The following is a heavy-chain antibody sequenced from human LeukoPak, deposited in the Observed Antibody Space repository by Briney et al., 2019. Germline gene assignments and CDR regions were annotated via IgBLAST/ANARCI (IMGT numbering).Heavy chain of an antibody. J-gene: IGHJ5*02. Sequence: PGGSLRLSCAASGFTFSSYAMSWVRQAPGKGLEWVSVIGYSGGSTYYADSVKGRFTISRDNSKNTLYLQMNSLRAEDTAVYYCAKDLTYYYDSSGYSYANWFDPWGQGTLVTVSS. CDR3: AKDLTYYYDSSGYSYANWFDP. CDR1: GFTFSSYA. D-gene: IGHD3-22*01. CDR2: IGYSGGST. V-gene: IGHV3-23*01.